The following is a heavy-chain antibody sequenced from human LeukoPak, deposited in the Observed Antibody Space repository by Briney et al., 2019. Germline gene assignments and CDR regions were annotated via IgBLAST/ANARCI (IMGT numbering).Heavy chain of an antibody. CDR3: AKDLLRYVYWVFDY. CDR2: ISGSGGST. D-gene: IGHD3-9*01. Sequence: GGSLRLSCAASGFTFSSYAMSWVRQAPGQGLERVSAISGSGGSTYYADSVKGRFTISRDNSKNTLYLQMNSLRAEDTAVYYCAKDLLRYVYWVFDYWGQGTLVTVSS. J-gene: IGHJ4*02. CDR1: GFTFSSYA. V-gene: IGHV3-23*01.